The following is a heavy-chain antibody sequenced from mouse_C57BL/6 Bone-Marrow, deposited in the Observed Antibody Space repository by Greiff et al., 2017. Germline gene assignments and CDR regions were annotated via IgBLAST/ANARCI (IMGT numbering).Heavy chain of an antibody. J-gene: IGHJ3*01. D-gene: IGHD1-1*01. Sequence: QVQLQQPGAELVKPGASVKMSCKASGYTFTSYWITWVKQRPGQGLEWIGDIYPGSGSTNYNEKVKSTGTLTVDTSSSTAYMQLSSLTSEDSAVYYCASRGYYGSPWFAYWGQGTLVTVSA. V-gene: IGHV1-55*01. CDR1: GYTFTSYW. CDR2: IYPGSGST. CDR3: ASRGYYGSPWFAY.